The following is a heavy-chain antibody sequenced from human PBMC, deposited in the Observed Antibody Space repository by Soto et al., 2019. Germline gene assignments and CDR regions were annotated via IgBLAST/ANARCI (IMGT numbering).Heavy chain of an antibody. CDR1: GFTFSSYS. J-gene: IGHJ4*02. CDR2: ISSSSSYI. D-gene: IGHD5-12*01. Sequence: GESLKISCAASGFTFSSYSMNWVRQAPGKGLEWVSSISSSSSYIYYADSVKGRFTISRDNAKNSLYLQMNSLRAEDTAVYYCARESGMDIVATIYYFDYWGQGTLVTVSS. CDR3: ARESGMDIVATIYYFDY. V-gene: IGHV3-21*01.